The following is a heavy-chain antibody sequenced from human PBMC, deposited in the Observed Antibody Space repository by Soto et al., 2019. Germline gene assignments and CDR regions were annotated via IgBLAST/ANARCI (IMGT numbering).Heavy chain of an antibody. CDR3: ARAAQQYHYYYYYGMDV. CDR1: GGTFSSYA. CDR2: ISASNGNA. Sequence: GASVKFSCKASGGTFSSYAISGVRQAPGQGLEGMGGISASNGNANYSQKFQGRVTITRDTSASTAYMELSSLRSEDTAVYYCARAAQQYHYYYYYGMDVWGQGTTVTVSS. D-gene: IGHD2-2*01. V-gene: IGHV1-69*10. J-gene: IGHJ6*02.